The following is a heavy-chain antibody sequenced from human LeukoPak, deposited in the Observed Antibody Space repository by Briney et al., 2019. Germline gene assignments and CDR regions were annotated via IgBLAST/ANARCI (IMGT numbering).Heavy chain of an antibody. V-gene: IGHV4-59*08. CDR3: ARHRLGTYNFDY. Sequence: SETLSLTCTVSGGSISSYYWSWIRQPPGKGLEWIGYIYYSGSTNYNPSLKSRVTISVDTSKNQFSLKLSSVTAADTAVYYCARHRLGTYNFDYWGQGTLVTVSS. CDR1: GGSISSYY. D-gene: IGHD7-27*01. J-gene: IGHJ4*02. CDR2: IYYSGST.